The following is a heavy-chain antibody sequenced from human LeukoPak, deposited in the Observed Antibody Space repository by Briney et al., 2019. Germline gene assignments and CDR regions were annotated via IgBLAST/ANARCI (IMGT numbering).Heavy chain of an antibody. CDR1: GDSISSYY. CDR3: ARGPWGYCSSTSCSFDY. CDR2: SYYSGST. D-gene: IGHD2-2*01. V-gene: IGHV4-59*01. J-gene: IGHJ4*02. Sequence: SETLSLACTVSGDSISSYYWSWIRQPPGKGLEWIGYSYYSGSTNYNPSLKSRVTISVETSKNQFSLRLSSVTAADTAVYYCARGPWGYCSSTSCSFDYWGQGTLVTVSS.